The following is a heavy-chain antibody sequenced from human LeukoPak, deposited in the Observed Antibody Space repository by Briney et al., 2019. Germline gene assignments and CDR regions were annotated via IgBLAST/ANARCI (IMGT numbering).Heavy chain of an antibody. D-gene: IGHD6-13*01. J-gene: IGHJ5*02. V-gene: IGHV3-21*04. CDR3: AKDRAAAPSEGYKWFDP. CDR2: ISSSSSYI. CDR1: GFTFSSYG. Sequence: PGRSLRLSCAASGFTFSSYGMHWVRQAPGKGLEWVSSISSSSSYIYYADSVKGRFTISRDNAKNSLYLQMNSLRAEDTALYYCAKDRAAAPSEGYKWFDPWGQGTLVTVSS.